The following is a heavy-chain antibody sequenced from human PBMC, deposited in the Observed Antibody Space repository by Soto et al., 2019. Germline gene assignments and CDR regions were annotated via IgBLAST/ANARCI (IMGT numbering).Heavy chain of an antibody. V-gene: IGHV5-51*01. J-gene: IGHJ6*02. CDR1: GYTFSNHW. D-gene: IGHD1-26*01. CDR2: IFPRDSDT. CDR3: AKSIEGGPMDV. Sequence: LKISCQGSGYTFSNHWINWVRLVPGKGLEWMGIIFPRDSDTRYSPSLQGQVIISVDKSTNTAYLQWTRLTASDTAIYYCAKSIEGGPMDVWGQGTTVTVSS.